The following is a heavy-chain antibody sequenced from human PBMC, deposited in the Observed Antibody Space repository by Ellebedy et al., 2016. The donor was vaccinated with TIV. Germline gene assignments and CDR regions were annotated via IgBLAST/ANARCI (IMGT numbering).Heavy chain of an antibody. J-gene: IGHJ5*02. CDR3: ARGKGRITMVRGVIITNSHNWFDP. CDR2: MNPNSGNT. CDR1: GGTFTSYG. Sequence: AASVKVSCKASGGTFTSYGISWVRQAPGQGLEWMGWMNPNSGNTGYAQKFQGRVTITRNTSISTAYMELSSLRSEDTAVYYCARGKGRITMVRGVIITNSHNWFDPWGQGTLVTVSS. V-gene: IGHV1-8*03. D-gene: IGHD3-10*01.